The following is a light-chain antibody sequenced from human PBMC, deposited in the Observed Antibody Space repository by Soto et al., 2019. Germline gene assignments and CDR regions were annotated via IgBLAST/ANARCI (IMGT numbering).Light chain of an antibody. CDR1: QSVSSN. Sequence: EIVMTQSPATLSVSPWERATLSCRASQSVSSNLAWYQQKPGQAPRLLIYGASTRATGIPARFSGSGSGTEFTLTISSLKPEDFAVYYCQQYNNWPWTFGQGTKVDIK. V-gene: IGKV3-15*01. CDR2: GAS. J-gene: IGKJ1*01. CDR3: QQYNNWPWT.